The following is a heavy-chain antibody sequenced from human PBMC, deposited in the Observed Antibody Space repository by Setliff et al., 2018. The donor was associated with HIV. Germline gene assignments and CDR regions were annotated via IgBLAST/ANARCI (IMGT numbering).Heavy chain of an antibody. CDR1: GYTFTSYA. CDR3: ARSRSGWSSPFDY. J-gene: IGHJ4*02. CDR2: INAGNGNT. Sequence: ASVKVSCKASGYTFTSYAMHWVRQAPGQRLEWMGWINAGNGNTKYSQKFQGRVTITRDASASTAYMELSSLRSEDTAVYYCARSRSGWSSPFDYWGQGTLVTVSS. V-gene: IGHV1-3*01. D-gene: IGHD6-19*01.